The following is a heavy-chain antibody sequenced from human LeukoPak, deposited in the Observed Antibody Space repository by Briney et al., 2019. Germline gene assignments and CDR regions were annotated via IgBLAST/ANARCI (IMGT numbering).Heavy chain of an antibody. CDR3: AKDILAAGLFFDY. D-gene: IGHD6-13*01. J-gene: IGHJ4*02. CDR2: ISHRVSDV. V-gene: IGHV3-11*01. CDR1: GFSFSDYY. Sequence: GGSLRLSCAASGFSFSDYYMSWIRQAPGKGLEWVSYISHRVSDVQYADSVKGRFTISRDNARNSLYLQMNGLRAEDTAVYYCAKDILAAGLFFDYWGLGTLVTVSS.